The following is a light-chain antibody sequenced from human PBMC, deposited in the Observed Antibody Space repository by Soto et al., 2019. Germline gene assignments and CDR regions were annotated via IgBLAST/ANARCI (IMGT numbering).Light chain of an antibody. J-gene: IGLJ1*01. Sequence: QSVLTQPASVSRSPGQSITISCTRTSSDVGAYDYVSWYQQHPGEVPKLMIFDVSDRPSGVSNRFSGSKSGNTASLTISGLQAEDEADYYCSSFTTSTSYVFGTGTKVTVL. CDR1: SSDVGAYDY. CDR2: DVS. V-gene: IGLV2-14*03. CDR3: SSFTTSTSYV.